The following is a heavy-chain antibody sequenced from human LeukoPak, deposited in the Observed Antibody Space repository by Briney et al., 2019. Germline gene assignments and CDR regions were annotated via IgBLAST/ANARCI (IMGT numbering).Heavy chain of an antibody. Sequence: SETLSLTCAVYGGSFSGYYWSWIRQPPGKGLEWIGEINHSGSTNYNPSLKSRVTISVDTSKNQFSLKLSSVTAADTAVYYCASTGSRSYYYYGMDVRGQGTTVTVSS. CDR2: INHSGST. CDR3: ASTGSRSYYYYGMDV. CDR1: GGSFSGYY. V-gene: IGHV4-34*01. J-gene: IGHJ6*02.